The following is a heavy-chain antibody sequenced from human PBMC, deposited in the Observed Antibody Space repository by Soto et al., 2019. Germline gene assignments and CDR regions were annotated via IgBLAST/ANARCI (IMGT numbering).Heavy chain of an antibody. CDR3: AKGKWELVFGDGLYY. Sequence: EVQLLESGGGLVQPGGSLRLSCAASGFTFSSYARSWVRQAPGKGLEWVSTISGSGGSTYYADSVKGRFTISRDNSKNTLYLQMNSLRAEDTAVYYCAKGKWELVFGDGLYYWGQGTLVTVSS. CDR1: GFTFSSYA. CDR2: ISGSGGST. D-gene: IGHD1-26*01. V-gene: IGHV3-23*01. J-gene: IGHJ4*02.